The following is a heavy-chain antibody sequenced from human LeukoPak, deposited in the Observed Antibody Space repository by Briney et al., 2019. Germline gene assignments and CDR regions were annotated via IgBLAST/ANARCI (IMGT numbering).Heavy chain of an antibody. Sequence: PSETLSLTCTVSGGSISSYYWSWIRQPAGKGLEWIGRIYTSGNTNYNPSLTSRVTISLYTPKNQLSLKLCSVTAADTAVYYCARVIVVVPAARASPGVYYMDVWGKGTTVTVSS. J-gene: IGHJ6*03. CDR3: ARVIVVVPAARASPGVYYMDV. CDR1: GGSISSYY. D-gene: IGHD2-2*01. CDR2: IYTSGNT. V-gene: IGHV4-4*07.